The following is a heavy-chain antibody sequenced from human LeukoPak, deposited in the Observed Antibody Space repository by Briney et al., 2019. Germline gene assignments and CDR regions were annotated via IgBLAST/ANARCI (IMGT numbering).Heavy chain of an antibody. CDR3: ASDRFCSDGVCFKGTFDF. D-gene: IGHD2-8*01. CDR1: RGSFSGHY. J-gene: IGHJ4*02. CDR2: INNRGST. Sequence: SETLSLTCGVSRGSFSGHYWNWIRQRPGKGLEWIGDINNRGSTSYNPSLKSAVTISVDPSKNQFSLKVHSVTAADTAIYYCASDRFCSDGVCFKGTFDFWGLGTLVIVSP. V-gene: IGHV4-34*01.